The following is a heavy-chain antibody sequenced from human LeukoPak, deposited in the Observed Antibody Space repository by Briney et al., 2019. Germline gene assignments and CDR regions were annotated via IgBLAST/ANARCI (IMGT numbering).Heavy chain of an antibody. CDR2: IYYSGST. CDR1: GGSISSSSYY. J-gene: IGHJ4*02. D-gene: IGHD4-17*01. CDR3: ARGPDYGADY. V-gene: IGHV4-30-4*01. Sequence: PSETLSLTCTVSGGSISSSSYYWSWIRQPPGKGLEWIGYIYYSGSTYYNPSLKSRVTISVDTSKNQFSLKLSSVTAADTAVYYCARGPDYGADYWGQGTLVTVSS.